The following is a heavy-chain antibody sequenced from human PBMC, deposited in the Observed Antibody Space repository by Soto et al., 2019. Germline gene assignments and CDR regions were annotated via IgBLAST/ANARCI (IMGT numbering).Heavy chain of an antibody. Sequence: QVQLQESGPGLVKPSQTLSLTCTVSGGSISSGGYYWSWIRQHPGKGLEWIGYIYYSGSTYYNPSLKSRVTISVDTSKNQFSLKLSSGTAADTAVYYCARAYYYDSSGYSPLGYWGQGTLVTVSS. D-gene: IGHD3-22*01. J-gene: IGHJ4*02. CDR1: GGSISSGGYY. CDR3: ARAYYYDSSGYSPLGY. V-gene: IGHV4-31*03. CDR2: IYYSGST.